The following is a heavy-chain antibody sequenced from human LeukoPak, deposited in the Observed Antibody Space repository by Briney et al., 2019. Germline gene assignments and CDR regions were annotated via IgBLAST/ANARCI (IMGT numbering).Heavy chain of an antibody. CDR2: INPNSGGT. Sequence: GASVKVSCKASGYTFTGYYMHWVRQAPGQGLEWMGWINPNSGGTNYAQKFQGRVTMTRDTSISTAYMELSRLRSDDTAVYYCARGMGIAAAGEDAFDIWGQGTMVTVSS. J-gene: IGHJ3*02. CDR1: GYTFTGYY. CDR3: ARGMGIAAAGEDAFDI. V-gene: IGHV1-2*02. D-gene: IGHD6-13*01.